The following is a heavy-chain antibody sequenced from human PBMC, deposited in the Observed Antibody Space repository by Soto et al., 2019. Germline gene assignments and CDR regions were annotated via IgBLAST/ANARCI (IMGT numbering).Heavy chain of an antibody. D-gene: IGHD6-19*01. CDR3: ARDNVALGAVAGTGDY. CDR2: INPSGGST. Sequence: ASVKVSCKASGYTFTSYYMHWVRQAPGQGLEWMGIINPSGGSTSYAQKFQGRVTMTRDTSTSTVYMELSSLRSEDTAVYYCARDNVALGAVAGTGDYWGQGTRVTVSS. J-gene: IGHJ4*02. CDR1: GYTFTSYY. V-gene: IGHV1-46*01.